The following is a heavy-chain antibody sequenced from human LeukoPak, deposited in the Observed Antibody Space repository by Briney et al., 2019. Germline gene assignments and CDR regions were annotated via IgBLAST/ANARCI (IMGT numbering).Heavy chain of an antibody. V-gene: IGHV5-51*01. CDR3: ARPCSGGSCYSRAFDI. Sequence: GESLKISCKGSGYSFTSYWIGWVRQMPGKGLEWMGIIYPGDSDTRYSPSFQGQVTISADKSISTAYLQWSSLKASDTAMYYCARPCSGGSCYSRAFDIWGQGTMVTVSS. CDR1: GYSFTSYW. J-gene: IGHJ3*02. D-gene: IGHD2-15*01. CDR2: IYPGDSDT.